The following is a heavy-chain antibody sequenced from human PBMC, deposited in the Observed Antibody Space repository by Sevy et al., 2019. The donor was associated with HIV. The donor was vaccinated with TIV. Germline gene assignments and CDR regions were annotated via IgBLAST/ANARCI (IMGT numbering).Heavy chain of an antibody. CDR2: INQTGSL. J-gene: IGHJ4*02. V-gene: IGHV4-34*01. CDR3: ARGRQAYVVVVPSTVPFDY. CDR1: GGSFSGYF. D-gene: IGHD2-2*01. Sequence: SETLSLTCAVSGGSFSGYFWNWIRQSPGKGLEWIGEINQTGSLKYNPSLKSRVTISVDASKSQLSLHLRSVTAADTAVYYCARGRQAYVVVVPSTVPFDYWGRGTLVTVSS.